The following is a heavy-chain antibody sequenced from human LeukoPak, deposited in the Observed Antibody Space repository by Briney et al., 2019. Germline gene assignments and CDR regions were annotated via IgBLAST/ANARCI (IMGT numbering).Heavy chain of an antibody. V-gene: IGHV1-2*02. Sequence: ASVKVSCKASGYTFTGYYMHWVRQAPGQGLEWMGWINPNSGGINYAQKFQGRVTMTRDTSISTAYMELSRLRSDDTAVYYCASLYSSGYSHFDYWGQGTLVTVSS. CDR2: INPNSGGI. D-gene: IGHD3-22*01. CDR3: ASLYSSGYSHFDY. J-gene: IGHJ4*02. CDR1: GYTFTGYY.